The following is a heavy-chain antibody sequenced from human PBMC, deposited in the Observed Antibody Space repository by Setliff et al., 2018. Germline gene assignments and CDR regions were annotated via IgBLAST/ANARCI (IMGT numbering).Heavy chain of an antibody. CDR3: ARDTNRFVVVPAAAMDV. CDR1: GYSFTSYW. J-gene: IGHJ6*03. D-gene: IGHD2-2*01. V-gene: IGHV5-51*01. CDR2: IYPGDSDT. Sequence: GESLKISCKGSGYSFTSYWIGWVRQMPGKGLEWMGIIYPGDSDTRYSPSFQGQVTISADKSISTAYLQWSSLRAEDTAVYYCARDTNRFVVVPAAAMDVWGKGTTVTVSS.